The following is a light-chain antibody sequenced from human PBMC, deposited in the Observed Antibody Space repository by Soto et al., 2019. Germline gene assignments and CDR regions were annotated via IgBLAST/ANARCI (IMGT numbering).Light chain of an antibody. Sequence: ETMMTQSPDTLSVSLGERATLSCRASQSLRSSLAWYQQKPGQAPRLLIYDASTRATGIPARFSGSGSGTDFTLTISSLEPEDFAVYYCQQRSNWPPITFGQGTRLEI. J-gene: IGKJ5*01. CDR2: DAS. V-gene: IGKV3-11*01. CDR1: QSLRSS. CDR3: QQRSNWPPIT.